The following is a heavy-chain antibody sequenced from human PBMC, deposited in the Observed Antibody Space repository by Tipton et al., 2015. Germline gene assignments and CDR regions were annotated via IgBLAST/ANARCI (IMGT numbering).Heavy chain of an antibody. J-gene: IGHJ5*02. CDR3: AKVSYYDFWSGYYNYFDP. D-gene: IGHD3-3*01. Sequence: SLRLSCAASGFSFSTYAMSWVRQAPGKGLKWVSAISGSGGSTYYADSVKGRFTISRDNSKNTLYLQMNSLRAEDTAVYYCAKVSYYDFWSGYYNYFDPWGQGTLVTVSS. CDR1: GFSFSTYA. CDR2: ISGSGGST. V-gene: IGHV3-23*01.